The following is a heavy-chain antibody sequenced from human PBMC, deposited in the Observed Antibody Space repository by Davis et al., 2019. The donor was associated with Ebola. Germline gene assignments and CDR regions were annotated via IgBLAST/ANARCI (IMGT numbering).Heavy chain of an antibody. CDR1: GGSISSGGYS. CDR3: ARDQGHWNPGKGAFDI. Sequence: MPSETLSLTCAVSGGSISSGGYSWSWIRQPPGKGLEWIGYIYHSGSTYYNPSLKSRVTISVDTSKNQFSLKLSSVTAADTAVYYCARDQGHWNPGKGAFDIWGQGTMVTVSS. D-gene: IGHD1-1*01. CDR2: IYHSGST. V-gene: IGHV4-30-2*01. J-gene: IGHJ3*02.